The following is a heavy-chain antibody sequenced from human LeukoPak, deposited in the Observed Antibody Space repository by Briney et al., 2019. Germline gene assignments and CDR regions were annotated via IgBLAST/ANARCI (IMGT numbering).Heavy chain of an antibody. V-gene: IGHV1-69*13. D-gene: IGHD3-9*01. CDR3: ASYVYDILTGYWLDYYYGMDV. CDR2: IIPIFGTA. Sequence: ASVKVSCKASGGTFSSYAISWVRQAPGQGLEWMGGIIPIFGTANYAQKFQGRVTTTEDESMSTAYMELSSLRSEDTAVYYCASYVYDILTGYWLDYYYGMDVWGQGTTVTVSS. CDR1: GGTFSSYA. J-gene: IGHJ6*02.